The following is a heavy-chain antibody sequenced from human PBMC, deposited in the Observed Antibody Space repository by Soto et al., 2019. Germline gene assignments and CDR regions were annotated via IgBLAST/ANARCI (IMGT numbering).Heavy chain of an antibody. CDR1: GGCISSGPYS. CDR3: ASRPNGDFEGYHEN. V-gene: IGHV4-39*01. D-gene: IGHD4-17*01. Sequence: LSLTCTVSGGCISSGPYSWGWIRQPPGKGLEWIGTFYYSGSTNYNPSLESRVTISVDTSRNQFSLKVSSVTAAYTAVHYCASRPNGDFEGYHENWGPGNLVAISS. J-gene: IGHJ4*02. CDR2: FYYSGST.